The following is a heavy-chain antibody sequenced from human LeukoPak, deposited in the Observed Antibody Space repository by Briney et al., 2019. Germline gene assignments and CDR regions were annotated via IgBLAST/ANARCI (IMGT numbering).Heavy chain of an antibody. V-gene: IGHV4-34*01. CDR1: GGSFSGYY. J-gene: IGHJ6*02. D-gene: IGHD2-2*01. CDR2: INHSGST. CDR3: ARGLGYCSSTSCTDYYYGMDV. Sequence: PSETLSLTCAVYGGSFSGYYWSWIRQPPGKGLEWIGEINHSGSTNYNPSLKSRVTISVDTSKNQFSLKLSSVTAADTAVYYCARGLGYCSSTSCTDYYYGMDVWGQGTTVTVSS.